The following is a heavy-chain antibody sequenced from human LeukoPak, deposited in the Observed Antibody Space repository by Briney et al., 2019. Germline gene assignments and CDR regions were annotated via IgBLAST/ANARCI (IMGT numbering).Heavy chain of an antibody. D-gene: IGHD5-24*01. CDR3: ARDPDGATDFDR. CDR1: GFTFSSYA. CDR2: ISGSGGST. V-gene: IGHV3-23*01. Sequence: GGSLRLSCAASGFTFSSYAMSWVRQAPGKGLEWVSAISGSGGSTYYADSVKGRFTISRDNSKNTLYLQMNSLRAEDTAVYYCARDPDGATDFDRWGQGTLVIVYS. J-gene: IGHJ4*02.